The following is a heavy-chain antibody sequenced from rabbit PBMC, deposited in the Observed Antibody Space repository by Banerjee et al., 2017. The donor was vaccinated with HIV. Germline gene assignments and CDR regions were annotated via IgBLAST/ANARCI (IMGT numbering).Heavy chain of an antibody. Sequence: EQLEESGGGLVKPEGSLTLTCKASGIDFSSYYWICWVRQAPGKGLEWIGCIYTGDGNTYYASWVNGRFSISKTSSTTVTLQMTTLTAADTATYFCARDLAGVTGWNFGLWGPGTLVTVS. V-gene: IGHV1S45*01. J-gene: IGHJ4*01. CDR3: ARDLAGVTGWNFGL. D-gene: IGHD4-1*01. CDR1: GIDFSSYYW. CDR2: IYTGDGNT.